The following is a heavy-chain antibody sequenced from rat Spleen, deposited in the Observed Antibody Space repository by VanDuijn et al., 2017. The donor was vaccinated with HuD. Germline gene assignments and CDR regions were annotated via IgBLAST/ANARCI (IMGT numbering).Heavy chain of an antibody. CDR2: ITYDGGIT. J-gene: IGHJ4*01. CDR3: TRCWDA. Sequence: EVQVVESGGGLVQPGRSMRLSCAASGFTFSNFGMAWVRQAPRKGLDWVAYITYDGGITHYRDSVKDRLTSAREYAKNTLYLQIDSLRSEDTATYYCTRCWDAWGQGASVTVSS. CDR1: GFTFSNFG. V-gene: IGHV5S13*01.